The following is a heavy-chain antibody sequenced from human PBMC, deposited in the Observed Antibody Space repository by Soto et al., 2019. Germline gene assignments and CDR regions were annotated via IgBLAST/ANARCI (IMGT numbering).Heavy chain of an antibody. CDR2: IYSSGST. V-gene: IGHV4-30-4*01. CDR3: ARVGGYDY. CDR1: GVSISSGDDY. J-gene: IGHJ4*02. Sequence: QVQLQESGPGLVKPSQTLSLTCIVSGVSISSGDDYWSWIRQPPGKGLEWIGYIYSSGSTYSNPSLRSRAPISADTSKNQFSLKLTSVTAADTAVDYCARVGGYDYWGQGALVTVSS. D-gene: IGHD3-22*01.